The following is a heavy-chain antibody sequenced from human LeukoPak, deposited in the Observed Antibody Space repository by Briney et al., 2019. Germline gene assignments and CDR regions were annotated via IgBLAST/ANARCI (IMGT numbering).Heavy chain of an antibody. D-gene: IGHD5-18*01. CDR1: GFTFSSYA. CDR3: AKEHTAMVTFPEFYFDY. J-gene: IGHJ4*02. CDR2: ISYDGSNK. Sequence: GGSLRLSCAASGFTFSSYAMHWVRQAPGKGLEWVAVISYDGSNKYYADSVKGRFTISRDNSKNTLYLQMNSLRAEDTAVYYCAKEHTAMVTFPEFYFDYWAQGTLVTVSS. V-gene: IGHV3-30*04.